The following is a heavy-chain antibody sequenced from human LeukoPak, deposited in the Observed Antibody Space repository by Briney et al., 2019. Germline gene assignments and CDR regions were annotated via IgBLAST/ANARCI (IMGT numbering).Heavy chain of an antibody. CDR3: ARDNYYYDMYYFDY. J-gene: IGHJ4*02. D-gene: IGHD3-22*01. V-gene: IGHV1-18*01. Sequence: GASVKVSCKASGYTFTSYGISWVRQAPGQGLEWMGWISPYNGNTNYAQRLQGRVTLTTDTSTTTAYMELRSLRSDDTAFYYRARDNYYYDMYYFDYWGQGTLVTVSS. CDR1: GYTFTSYG. CDR2: ISPYNGNT.